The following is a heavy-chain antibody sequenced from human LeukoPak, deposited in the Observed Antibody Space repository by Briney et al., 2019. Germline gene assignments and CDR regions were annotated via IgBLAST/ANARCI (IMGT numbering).Heavy chain of an antibody. CDR3: ARGLNGIQLWFRFDY. V-gene: IGHV4-34*01. CDR1: GGSFSGYY. J-gene: IGHJ4*02. CDR2: INHSGST. D-gene: IGHD5-18*01. Sequence: SETLSLTCAVYGGSFSGYYWSWIRQPPGKGLEWIGEINHSGSTNYNSSLKSRVTISVDTSKNQFSLKLSSVTAADTAVYYCARGLNGIQLWFRFDYWGQGTLVTVSS.